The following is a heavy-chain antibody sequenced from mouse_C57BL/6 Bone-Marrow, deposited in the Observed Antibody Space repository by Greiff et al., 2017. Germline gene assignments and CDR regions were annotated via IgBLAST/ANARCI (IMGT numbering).Heavy chain of an antibody. CDR3: ARGYYYGSREGYFDV. J-gene: IGHJ1*03. CDR1: GYSITSGYY. CDR2: ISYDGST. Sequence: EVHLVESGPGLVKPSQSLSLTCSVTGYSITSGYYWNWIRQFPGNKLEWMGYISYDGSTNYNPSLKNRISITRDTSKNQFFLKLNSVTTEDTATYYCARGYYYGSREGYFDVWGTGTTVTVSS. D-gene: IGHD1-1*01. V-gene: IGHV3-6*01.